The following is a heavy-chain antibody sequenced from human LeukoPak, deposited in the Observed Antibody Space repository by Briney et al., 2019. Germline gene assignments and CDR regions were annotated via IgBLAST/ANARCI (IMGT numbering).Heavy chain of an antibody. Sequence: GGSLRLSCTASGFTFGDYAMSWFRQAPGKGLEGVGFIRSKAYGGTTEYAASVKGRFTISRDDSKSIAYLQMNSLKTEDTAVYYCTRDWYSSGWYFDYWGQGTLVTVSS. CDR2: IRSKAYGGTT. V-gene: IGHV3-49*03. J-gene: IGHJ4*02. CDR3: TRDWYSSGWYFDY. CDR1: GFTFGDYA. D-gene: IGHD6-19*01.